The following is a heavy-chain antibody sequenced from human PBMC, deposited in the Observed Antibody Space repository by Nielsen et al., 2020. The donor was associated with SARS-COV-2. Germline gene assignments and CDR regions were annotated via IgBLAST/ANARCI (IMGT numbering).Heavy chain of an antibody. Sequence: GESLKISCAASGFIFSDYYMSWVRQAPGKGLEWVSYISSTGYTNYADSVRGRFTISRDNAKNSLYLQMNALRAEDTAVYYCAREGRKLPLDYWGQETLVTVSS. V-gene: IGHV3-11*05. J-gene: IGHJ4*02. CDR1: GFIFSDYY. CDR3: AREGRKLPLDY. CDR2: ISSTGYT. D-gene: IGHD3-3*01.